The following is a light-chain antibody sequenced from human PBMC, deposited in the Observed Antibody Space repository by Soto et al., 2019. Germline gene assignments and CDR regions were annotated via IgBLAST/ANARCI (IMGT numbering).Light chain of an antibody. Sequence: LAQPPSVSGSPGQSVAISCTGTSSDVGSYNRVSWYQQPPGAAPKLMIYEVSNRPSGVPDRFSGSKSGNTASLTISGLQAEDEADYYCNSYTGSSTYVFGTGTKVPVL. CDR2: EVS. CDR1: SSDVGSYNR. V-gene: IGLV2-18*02. CDR3: NSYTGSSTYV. J-gene: IGLJ1*01.